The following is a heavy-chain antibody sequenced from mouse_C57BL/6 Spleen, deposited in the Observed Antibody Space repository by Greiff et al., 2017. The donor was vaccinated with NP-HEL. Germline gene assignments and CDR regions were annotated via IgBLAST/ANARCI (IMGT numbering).Heavy chain of an antibody. J-gene: IGHJ3*01. D-gene: IGHD2-4*01. V-gene: IGHV3-1*01. CDR3: ARFDYDGGFAY. CDR2: ISYSGST. CDR1: GYSITSGYD. Sequence: EVQLVESGPGMVKPSQSLSLTCTVTGYSITSGYDWHWIRHFPGNKLEWMGYISYSGSTNYNPSLKSRISITHDTSKNHFFLKLNSVTTEDTATYYCARFDYDGGFAYWGQGTLVTVSA.